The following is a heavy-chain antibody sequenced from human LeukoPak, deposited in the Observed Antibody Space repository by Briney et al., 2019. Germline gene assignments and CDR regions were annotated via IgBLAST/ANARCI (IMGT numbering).Heavy chain of an antibody. CDR1: GFTVSGNS. J-gene: IGHJ4*02. V-gene: IGHV3-53*04. CDR3: ARGYNSGYFDY. CDR2: IYSGGSA. Sequence: GGSLRLSCAASGFTVSGNSLTWVRQAPGKGLEWVSNIYSGGSAEYAASVKGRFTVSRHNSMNTLYLQMNSLRPEDTAVYYCARGYNSGYFDYWGQGTLVTVST. D-gene: IGHD5-18*01.